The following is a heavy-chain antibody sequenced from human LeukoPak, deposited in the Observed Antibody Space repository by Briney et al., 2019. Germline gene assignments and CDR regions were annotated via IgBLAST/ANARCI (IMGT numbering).Heavy chain of an antibody. J-gene: IGHJ3*02. V-gene: IGHV4-39*07. CDR3: ARARIAARPDAFDI. D-gene: IGHD6-6*01. CDR1: SGSISNSNYY. Sequence: SETLSLTCTVSSGSISNSNYYWGWIRQPPGKGLEWIGSIHYSGSTYTGSTSYNPSLKSRVTILGGTSKNQFSLRLSSLTAADTAVYYCARARIAARPDAFDIWGQGTMVTVSS. CDR2: IHYSGSTYTGST.